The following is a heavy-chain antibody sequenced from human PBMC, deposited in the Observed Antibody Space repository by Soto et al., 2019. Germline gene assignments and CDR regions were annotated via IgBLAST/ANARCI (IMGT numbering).Heavy chain of an antibody. CDR3: ARWGGMVRGVIIAFDI. D-gene: IGHD3-10*01. CDR1: GGSISSFF. J-gene: IGHJ3*02. CDR2: VYYTGST. Sequence: SETLSLTCTVSGGSISSFFWSWVRQPPGKGLEWIGNVYYTGSTNYNPSLKSRVTLSVDTSKNQFSLKLSSVTAADTAVYYCARWGGMVRGVIIAFDIWGQGTMVTVSS. V-gene: IGHV4-59*08.